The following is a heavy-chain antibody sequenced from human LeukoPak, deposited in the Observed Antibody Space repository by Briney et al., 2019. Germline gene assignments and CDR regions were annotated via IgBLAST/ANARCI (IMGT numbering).Heavy chain of an antibody. CDR1: GFTFSTYW. D-gene: IGHD1-26*01. CDR2: IYSGGST. J-gene: IGHJ4*02. CDR3: VCRIGGAPQ. V-gene: IGHV3-53*01. Sequence: PGGSLRLSCSASGFTFSTYWMSWVRQAPGKGLEWVSVIYSGGSTYYADSVKGRFTISRDNSKNTLYLQMNSLRADDTAVYYCVCRIGGAPQWGQGTLVTVSS.